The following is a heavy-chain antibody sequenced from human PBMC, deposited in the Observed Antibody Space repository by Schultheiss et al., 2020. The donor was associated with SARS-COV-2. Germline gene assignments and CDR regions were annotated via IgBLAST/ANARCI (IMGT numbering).Heavy chain of an antibody. CDR3: ARVLGGSGSYDPPYYYYGMDV. J-gene: IGHJ6*02. Sequence: ASVKVSCKASGYTFTGYYIHWVRQAPGQGLEWMGWVIPNSGGTNYAQKFQGWVTMTRDTSISTAYMELSRLRSDDTAVYYCARVLGGSGSYDPPYYYYGMDVWGQGTTVTVS. CDR2: VIPNSGGT. V-gene: IGHV1-2*04. CDR1: GYTFTGYY. D-gene: IGHD1-26*01.